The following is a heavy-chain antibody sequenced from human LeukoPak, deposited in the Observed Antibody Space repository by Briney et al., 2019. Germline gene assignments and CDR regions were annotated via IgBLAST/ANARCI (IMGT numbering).Heavy chain of an antibody. J-gene: IGHJ5*02. Sequence: GGSLRLSCAPSGFTFSSYAMSCVRHAPGEGLEWVSAISDSGGTTYYAASVKARFTIYRDNYKNTLYLQMTSLRGEDTALYYCAKLTRGYCDRTACPNWFDPWGRGTLVSVSS. D-gene: IGHD3-22*01. CDR1: GFTFSSYA. V-gene: IGHV3-23*01. CDR2: ISDSGGTT. CDR3: AKLTRGYCDRTACPNWFDP.